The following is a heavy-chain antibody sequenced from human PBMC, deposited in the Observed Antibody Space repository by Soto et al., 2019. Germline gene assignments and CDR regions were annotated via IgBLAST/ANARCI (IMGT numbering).Heavy chain of an antibody. D-gene: IGHD4-17*01. CDR2: IYSSGST. CDR1: GFTVSSNY. J-gene: IGHJ4*02. Sequence: EVQLVESGGGLVQPGGSLRLSCAASGFTVSSNYVTWVRQAPGKGLEWVSVIYSSGSTYYADSVKGRFTISRDNSKNTLSLQMNSLRAEDTALYYCAKGGDYDDPIDYWGQGTLVTASS. CDR3: AKGGDYDDPIDY. V-gene: IGHV3-66*01.